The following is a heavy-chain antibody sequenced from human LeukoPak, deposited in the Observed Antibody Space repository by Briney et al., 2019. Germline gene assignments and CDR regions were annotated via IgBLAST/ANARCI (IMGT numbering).Heavy chain of an antibody. CDR1: GGTFSSYA. CDR3: AREGGRLGYCGGGSCSNWFDP. J-gene: IGHJ5*02. D-gene: IGHD2-15*01. Sequence: SVKVSCKASGGTFSSYAISWVRQAPGQGLEWMGGIIPIFGTANYAQKFQGRVTITADESTSTAYMEVSSLRSEDTAVYYCAREGGRLGYCGGGSCSNWFDPWGQGTLVTVSS. V-gene: IGHV1-69*13. CDR2: IIPIFGTA.